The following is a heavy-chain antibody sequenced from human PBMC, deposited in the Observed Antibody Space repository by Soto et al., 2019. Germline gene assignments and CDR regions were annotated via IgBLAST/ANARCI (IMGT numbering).Heavy chain of an antibody. CDR2: INPSGGST. D-gene: IGHD7-27*01. J-gene: IGHJ4*02. Sequence: ASVKVSCKASGYTFTSYYMHWVRQAPGQGLEWMGIINPSGGSTSYAQKFQGRVTMTRDTSTSTVYMELSSLRSEDTAVYYCARSVGIFSRMREYYFDYWGQGTLVTVSS. CDR3: ARSVGIFSRMREYYFDY. CDR1: GYTFTSYY. V-gene: IGHV1-46*03.